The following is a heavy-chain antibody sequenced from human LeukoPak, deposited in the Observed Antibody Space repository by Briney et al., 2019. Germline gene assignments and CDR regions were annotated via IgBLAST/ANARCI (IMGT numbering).Heavy chain of an antibody. CDR2: IYTSGST. V-gene: IGHV4-61*02. CDR3: ARDLRDSSGYYYLGAFDI. Sequence: SETLSLTCSVSGGSISSSSYYWSWIRQPAGKGLEWIGRIYTSGSTNYNPSLKSRVTISVDKAKKQFSLKLSSVTAADTAVYYCARDLRDSSGYYYLGAFDIWGQGTKVTVSS. J-gene: IGHJ3*02. CDR1: GGSISSSSYY. D-gene: IGHD3-22*01.